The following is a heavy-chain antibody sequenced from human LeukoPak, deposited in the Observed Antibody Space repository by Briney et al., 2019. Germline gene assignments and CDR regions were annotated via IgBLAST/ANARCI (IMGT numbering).Heavy chain of an antibody. V-gene: IGHV3-30*01. J-gene: IGHJ4*02. CDR3: ARAQYSSSSYFDY. Sequence: GRSLRRSCAASGFTCSSDAMPWVRQAPGKGLEWVAVISYDGSNKYYADSVKGRFTISRDSSKNTLYLQMNSLRAEDTAVYYCARAQYSSSSYFDYWGQGTLVTVSS. D-gene: IGHD6-6*01. CDR2: ISYDGSNK. CDR1: GFTCSSDA.